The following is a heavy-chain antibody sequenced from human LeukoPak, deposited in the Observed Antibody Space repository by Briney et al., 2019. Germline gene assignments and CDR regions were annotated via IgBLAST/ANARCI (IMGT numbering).Heavy chain of an antibody. CDR3: ARGSYYYDSSGYTDAFDI. J-gene: IGHJ3*02. CDR2: IYYSGST. V-gene: IGHV4-39*07. D-gene: IGHD3-22*01. Sequence: SETLSLTCTVSGGSISSSSYYWGWIRQPPGKGLEWIGSIYYSGSTYYNPSLKSRVTISVDTSKNQFSLKLSSVTAADTAVYYCARGSYYYDSSGYTDAFDIWGQGTMVTVSS. CDR1: GGSISSSSYY.